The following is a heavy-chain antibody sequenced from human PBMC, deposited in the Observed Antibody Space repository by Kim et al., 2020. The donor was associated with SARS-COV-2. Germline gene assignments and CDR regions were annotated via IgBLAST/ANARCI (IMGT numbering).Heavy chain of an antibody. D-gene: IGHD6-13*01. CDR1: GFTVSSNY. CDR2: IYSGGST. Sequence: GGSLRLSCAASGFTVSSNYMSWVRQAPGKGLEWVSVIYSGGSTYSADSVKGRFTISRDISKNTLYLQMNSLRVEDTAVYYCAMKYSSSWYDYWGQGTLVTVSS. J-gene: IGHJ4*02. CDR3: AMKYSSSWYDY. V-gene: IGHV3-66*01.